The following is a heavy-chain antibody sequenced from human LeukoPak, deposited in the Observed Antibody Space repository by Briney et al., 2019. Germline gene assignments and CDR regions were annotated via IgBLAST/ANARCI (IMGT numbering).Heavy chain of an antibody. D-gene: IGHD3-10*01. CDR1: GGSISSYY. V-gene: IGHV4-59*08. CDR3: AGLYYYGSGYYYGMDV. J-gene: IGHJ6*02. Sequence: SETLSLTCTVSGGSISSYYWSWIRQPPGKGLEWIGYIYYGGSTNYNPSLKSRVTISVDTSKNQFSLKLSSVTAADTAVYYCAGLYYYGSGYYYGMDVWGQGTTVTVSS. CDR2: IYYGGST.